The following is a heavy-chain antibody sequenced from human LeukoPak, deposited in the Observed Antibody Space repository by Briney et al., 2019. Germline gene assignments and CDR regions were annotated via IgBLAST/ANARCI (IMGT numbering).Heavy chain of an antibody. Sequence: GSLRLSCAASGFTFSSYDMHWVRQATGKGLEWASAIGTAGDTYYPGSVKGRFTISRENAKNSLYLQMNSLRAGDTAVYYCARAHRYSYGLDAFDIRGQGTMVTVSS. J-gene: IGHJ3*02. CDR1: GFTFSSYD. V-gene: IGHV3-13*01. CDR2: IGTAGDT. CDR3: ARAHRYSYGLDAFDI. D-gene: IGHD5-18*01.